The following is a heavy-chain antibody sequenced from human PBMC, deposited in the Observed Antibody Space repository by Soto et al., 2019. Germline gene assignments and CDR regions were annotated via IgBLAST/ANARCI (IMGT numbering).Heavy chain of an antibody. CDR3: AKVVKYDVLTGYYKGPDYYGMDV. J-gene: IGHJ6*02. D-gene: IGHD3-9*01. V-gene: IGHV3-23*01. CDR1: GFTFSIYS. CDR2: ISGSGGST. Sequence: PGGSLRLSCAASGFTFSIYSMNWVRQAPGKGLEWVSLISGSGGSTHYADSVEGRFTISRDNSKNTLYLEMVSLRAEDTAVYYCAKVVKYDVLTGYYKGPDYYGMDVWGQGTTVTVSS.